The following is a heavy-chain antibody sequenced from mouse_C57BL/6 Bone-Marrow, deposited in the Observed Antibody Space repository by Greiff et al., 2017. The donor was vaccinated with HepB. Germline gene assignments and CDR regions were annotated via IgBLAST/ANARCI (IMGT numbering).Heavy chain of an antibody. CDR2: INPNNGGT. CDR1: GYTFTDYY. J-gene: IGHJ3*01. CDR3: AREGAWFAY. Sequence: EVQLQQPGPELVKPGASVKISCKASGYTFTDYYMNWVKQSHGKSLEWIGDINPNNGGTSYNQKFKGKATLTVDKSSSTAYMELSSLTSEDSAVYYCAREGAWFAYWGQGTLVTVSA. V-gene: IGHV1-26*01.